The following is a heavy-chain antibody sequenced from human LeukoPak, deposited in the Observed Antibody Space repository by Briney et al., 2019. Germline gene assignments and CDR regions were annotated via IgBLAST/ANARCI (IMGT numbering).Heavy chain of an antibody. D-gene: IGHD5-18*01. Sequence: SVKVSCKASGGTFSSFAISWVRQAPGQGLEWMGGIIPIFGTANYAQKFQGRVTITADESTSTAYMELSSLRSEDTAVYYCARSGSSYGKYYYYYMDVWGKGTTVTVSS. V-gene: IGHV1-69*13. CDR2: IIPIFGTA. CDR3: ARSGSSYGKYYYYYMDV. CDR1: GGTFSSFA. J-gene: IGHJ6*03.